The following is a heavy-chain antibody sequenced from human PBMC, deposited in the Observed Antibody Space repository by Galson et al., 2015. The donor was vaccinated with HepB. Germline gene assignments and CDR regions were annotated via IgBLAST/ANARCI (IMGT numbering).Heavy chain of an antibody. CDR2: THYRAKWFT. CDR3: TRGSHWFDP. V-gene: IGHV6-1*01. Sequence: CAISGDSVSSNSAAWNWIRQSPSRGLEWLGRTHYRAKWFTEYAVSVESRISINPDTSKNQFSLHLNSVTPDDTAVYYCTRGSHWFDPWGQGTLVTVSS. J-gene: IGHJ5*02. CDR1: GDSVSSNSAA.